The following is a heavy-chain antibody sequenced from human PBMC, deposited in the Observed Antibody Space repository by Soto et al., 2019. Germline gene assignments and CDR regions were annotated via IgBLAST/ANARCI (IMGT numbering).Heavy chain of an antibody. CDR2: IYYSGST. D-gene: IGHD6-6*01. V-gene: IGHV4-31*03. Sequence: PSETLSLTCTVSGGSTSIGGYYWSWIRQHPGKGLEWVGYIYYSGSTYYNPSLKSRVTISVHTSKNPFSLTLSSLTAAATAVYYCERGIAARRCPFDPWGQGTPVTVSS. CDR3: ERGIAARRCPFDP. CDR1: GGSTSIGGYY. J-gene: IGHJ5*02.